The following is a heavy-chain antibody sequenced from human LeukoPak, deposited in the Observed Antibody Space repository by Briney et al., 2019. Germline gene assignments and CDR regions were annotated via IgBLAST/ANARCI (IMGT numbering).Heavy chain of an antibody. CDR3: ADYGVPGVRNNFY. V-gene: IGHV3-23*01. CDR2: ISVASNT. CDR1: GLAFSSYA. Sequence: GGSLRLSCAVSGLAFSSYAMSSARQAPGEGLEWVSSISVASNTFYADSVKGRLTISRDNSRNTVYLQMTSLRADDTAVDYCADYGVPGVRNNFYWGQGTLVTVSS. D-gene: IGHD3-10*02. J-gene: IGHJ4*02.